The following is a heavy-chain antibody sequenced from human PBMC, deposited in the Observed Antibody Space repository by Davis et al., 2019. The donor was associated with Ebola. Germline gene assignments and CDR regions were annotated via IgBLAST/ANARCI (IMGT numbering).Heavy chain of an antibody. J-gene: IGHJ4*02. V-gene: IGHV3-30*02. Sequence: GGSLRLSCAASGFSFSSYGMHWVRQAPGKGLEWAAFIRHDASNKYYADSVKGRFTISRDNSKNTLYLQMNSLRAEDTAVYYCAKDVRLTYSLDYWGQGTLVTVSS. D-gene: IGHD2-21*01. CDR1: GFSFSSYG. CDR2: IRHDASNK. CDR3: AKDVRLTYSLDY.